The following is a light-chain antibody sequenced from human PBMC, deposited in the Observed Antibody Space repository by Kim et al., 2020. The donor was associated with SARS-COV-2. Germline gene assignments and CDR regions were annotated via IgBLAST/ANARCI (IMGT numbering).Light chain of an antibody. CDR1: NIGSQS. CDR3: QVWDSSTDLVI. CDR2: YIG. Sequence: SYELTQPPSVSMARGKTATITCGGNNIGSQSVHWYQQRPGQAPVVVIYYIGDRPSGIPDRFSGSNSGNTATPTISRVEAGDEADYYCQVWDSSTDLVIFGGGTQLTVL. V-gene: IGLV3-21*01. J-gene: IGLJ7*01.